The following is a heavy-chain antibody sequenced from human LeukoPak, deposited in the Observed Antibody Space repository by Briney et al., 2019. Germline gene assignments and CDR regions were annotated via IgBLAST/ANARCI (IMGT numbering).Heavy chain of an antibody. D-gene: IGHD6-19*01. CDR2: ISYDGSNK. J-gene: IGHJ4*02. CDR1: GFTLSSYA. CDR3: ARVQYSSGWYFDY. Sequence: PGRSLRLSCAASGFTLSSYAMHWVSQAPGKGLEWGAVISYDGSNKYYADSVKGRFTISRDNSKNTLYLQMNSLRAEDTAVYYCARVQYSSGWYFDYWAQGTLVTVSS. V-gene: IGHV3-30-3*01.